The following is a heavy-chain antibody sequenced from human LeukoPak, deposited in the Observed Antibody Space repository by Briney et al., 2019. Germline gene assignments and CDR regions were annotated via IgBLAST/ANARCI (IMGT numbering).Heavy chain of an antibody. J-gene: IGHJ1*01. D-gene: IGHD1-26*01. CDR3: ATLTYYSGSYFFQH. CDR2: FDPEDGET. V-gene: IGHV1-24*01. Sequence: ASVKVSCKVSGYTLTELSMHWVRQAPGKGLEWMGGFDPEDGETIYAQKFQGRVTMTEDTSTDTAYMELSSLRSEDTAVYYCATLTYYSGSYFFQHWGQGTLVTVSS. CDR1: GYTLTELS.